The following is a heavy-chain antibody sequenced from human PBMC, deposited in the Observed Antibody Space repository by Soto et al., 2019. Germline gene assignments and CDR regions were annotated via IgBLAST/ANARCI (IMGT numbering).Heavy chain of an antibody. Sequence: QLQLQESGPGLVKPSETLSLICTVSGGSISSGSYYWGWIRQPPGKGLEWIGSVSYTGGTYYNPSLKSRVIISVATSKNQFSVKLSSVSAADTAVYYCARGHGGITVFGAPGHFDYCGQGTLVTVSS. CDR1: GGSISSGSYY. CDR2: VSYTGGT. V-gene: IGHV4-39*01. D-gene: IGHD3-3*01. J-gene: IGHJ4*02. CDR3: ARGHGGITVFGAPGHFDY.